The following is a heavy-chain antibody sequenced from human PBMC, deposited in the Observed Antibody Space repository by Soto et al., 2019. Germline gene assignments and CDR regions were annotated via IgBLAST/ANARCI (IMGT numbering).Heavy chain of an antibody. CDR2: INPSGGST. Sequence: ASVKVSCKASGYTFTSYYMHWVRQAPGQGLEWMGIINPSGGSTSYAQKFQGRVTMTRDTSTSTVYMELSSLRSEDTAVYYCARSRIVDFWSGLSGYFDYWGQGTLVTVSS. CDR1: GYTFTSYY. V-gene: IGHV1-46*01. D-gene: IGHD3-3*01. J-gene: IGHJ4*02. CDR3: ARSRIVDFWSGLSGYFDY.